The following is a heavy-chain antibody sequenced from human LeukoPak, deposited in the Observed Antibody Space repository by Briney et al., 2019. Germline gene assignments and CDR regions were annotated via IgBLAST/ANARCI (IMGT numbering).Heavy chain of an antibody. J-gene: IGHJ3*02. CDR2: IKHDGSET. CDR3: ARGPTDFDASDI. CDR1: GFTISSYW. V-gene: IGHV3-7*01. Sequence: PGGSLRLSCAASGFTISSYWMSWVRQVPGEGLESVAHIKHDGSETYYVDTVRGRFIISRDNAKNSLYLQMNSLRVEDTAVYHCARGPTDFDASDIWGHGTLVTVSS.